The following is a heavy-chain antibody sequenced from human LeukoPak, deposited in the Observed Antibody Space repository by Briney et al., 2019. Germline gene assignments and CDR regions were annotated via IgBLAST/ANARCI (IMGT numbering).Heavy chain of an antibody. V-gene: IGHV3-30-3*01. D-gene: IGHD4-17*01. CDR1: GFTFSSYA. J-gene: IGHJ4*02. CDR3: ARDHRGDRY. Sequence: GRSLRLSCAASGFTFSSYAMHWVRQAPGKGLEWVAVISYDGSNKYYADSVKGRFTISRDNAKNSLYLQMNSLRAEDTAVYYCARDHRGDRYWGQGTLVTVSS. CDR2: ISYDGSNK.